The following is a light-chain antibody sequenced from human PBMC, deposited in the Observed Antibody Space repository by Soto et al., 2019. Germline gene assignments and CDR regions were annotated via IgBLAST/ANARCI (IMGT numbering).Light chain of an antibody. CDR1: QSVSSD. V-gene: IGKV3-15*01. CDR2: GAS. Sequence: EIVMTQSPATLSVSPGERATLSCRASQSVSSDLAWYHQKPGQAPRLLIYGASTRATGILARFSGSGSGTEFTLTINSLQSEDFAVYYCQQYNTWPRTFGQGTKVEIK. J-gene: IGKJ1*01. CDR3: QQYNTWPRT.